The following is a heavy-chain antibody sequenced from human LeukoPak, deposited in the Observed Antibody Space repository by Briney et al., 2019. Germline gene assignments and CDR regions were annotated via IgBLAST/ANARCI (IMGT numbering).Heavy chain of an antibody. CDR1: GFTFSSYA. CDR2: ISGSGTST. J-gene: IGHJ4*02. CDR3: AKAMGPATYSSDS. Sequence: GGSLRLSCAASGFTFSSYAMSWVRQAPGKGLEWVSTISGSGTSTYFADSVKGRFTISRDNSKNTLSLQMNSLRAEDTAVYYCAKAMGPATYSSDSWGQGTLVTVSS. V-gene: IGHV3-23*01.